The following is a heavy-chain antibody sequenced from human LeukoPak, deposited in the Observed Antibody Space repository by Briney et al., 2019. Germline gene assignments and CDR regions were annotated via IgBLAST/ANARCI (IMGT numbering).Heavy chain of an antibody. CDR2: INHSGST. Sequence: SDTLSLTCAVYGGSFSGYYWSWIRRPPGKGLEWIGEINHSGSTNYNPSLKSRVTISVDTSKNQFSLKLSSVTAADTAVYYCARGILLRYFDWSYYYYYMDVWGKGTTVTVSS. CDR1: GGSFSGYY. CDR3: ARGILLRYFDWSYYYYYMDV. V-gene: IGHV4-34*01. J-gene: IGHJ6*03. D-gene: IGHD3-9*01.